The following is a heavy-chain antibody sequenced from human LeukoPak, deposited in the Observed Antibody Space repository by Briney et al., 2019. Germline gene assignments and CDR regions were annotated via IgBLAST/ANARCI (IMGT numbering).Heavy chain of an antibody. D-gene: IGHD1-26*01. CDR3: ARELVRSWFDP. V-gene: IGHV1-69*04. Sequence: SVKVSCKASGGTFSSYAISWVRQAPGQGLEWMGRIIPILGIANYAQKFQGRVTITADKSTSTAYMELSSLRSEDTAVYYCARELVRSWFDPWGQRTLVTVSS. J-gene: IGHJ5*02. CDR2: IIPILGIA. CDR1: GGTFSSYA.